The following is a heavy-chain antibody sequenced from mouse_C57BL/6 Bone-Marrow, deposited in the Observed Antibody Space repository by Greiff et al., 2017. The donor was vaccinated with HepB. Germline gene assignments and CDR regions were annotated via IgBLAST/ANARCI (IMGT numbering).Heavy chain of an antibody. D-gene: IGHD1-1*01. CDR2: ISNGGGST. Sequence: EVKLVESGGGLVQPGGSLKLSCAASGFTFSDYYMYWVRQTPEKRLEWVAYISNGGGSTYYPDTVKGRFTISRDNAKNTLYLQMSRLKSEDTAMYYCARQKGYGSIPYYAMDYWGQGTSVTVSS. CDR3: ARQKGYGSIPYYAMDY. J-gene: IGHJ4*01. CDR1: GFTFSDYY. V-gene: IGHV5-12*01.